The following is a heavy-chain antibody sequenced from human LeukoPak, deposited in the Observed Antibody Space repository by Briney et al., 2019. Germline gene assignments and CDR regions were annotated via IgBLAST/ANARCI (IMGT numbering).Heavy chain of an antibody. V-gene: IGHV1-8*01. CDR2: MNPNSGNT. CDR3: ARVGDGYTYRNRRGYFQH. J-gene: IGHJ1*01. D-gene: IGHD5-24*01. Sequence: ASVKVSCKASGCTFTSYDINWVRQATGQGLEWMGWMNPNSGNTGYAQKFQGRVTMTRNTSISTAYMELSSLRSEDTAVYYCARVGDGYTYRNRRGYFQHWGQGTLVTVSS. CDR1: GCTFTSYD.